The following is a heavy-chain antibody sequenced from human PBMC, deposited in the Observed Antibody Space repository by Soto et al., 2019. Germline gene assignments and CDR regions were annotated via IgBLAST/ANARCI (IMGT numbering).Heavy chain of an antibody. CDR3: AHRRSPNAYGWDV. CDR2: VFWNDDK. J-gene: IGHJ6*02. V-gene: IGHV2-5*01. Sequence: QITLKESGPTLVKATQTLTLTCTFSGFSLNTGGVGVGWIRQPPGKALEWLALVFWNDDKRYRPSLRSRLTITKDSSKNQVVLIMTNIDPVDPATYFCAHRRSPNAYGWDVWGQGTTVTVSS. CDR1: GFSLNTGGVG.